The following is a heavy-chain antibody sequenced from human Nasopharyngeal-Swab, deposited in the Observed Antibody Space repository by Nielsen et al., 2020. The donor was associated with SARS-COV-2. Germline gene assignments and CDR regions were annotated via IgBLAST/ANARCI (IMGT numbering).Heavy chain of an antibody. J-gene: IGHJ1*01. D-gene: IGHD1-26*01. CDR1: GFTFTNFG. CDR3: ARHSSYPEYFEH. Sequence: GGSLRLSCAAAGFTFTNFGMNWVRRAPGKGLEWVSTIRNDKHYADSVMGRFTISRDNSKDTLYLQMNSLRAEDTAVYYCARHSSYPEYFEHWGQGTLVSVSS. V-gene: IGHV3-23*01. CDR2: IRNDK.